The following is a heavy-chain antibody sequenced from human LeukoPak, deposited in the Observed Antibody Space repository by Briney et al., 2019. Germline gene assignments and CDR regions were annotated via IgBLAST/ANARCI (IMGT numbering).Heavy chain of an antibody. CDR2: VRGSGET. Sequence: GGSLRLSCAVSGFSVSNYYMNWVRQAPGKGLEWVSLVRGSGETFYADSVKGRFTISRDNAKNSLYLQMNSLRAEDTAVYYCAREYCRSTSCYGYPDYWGQGTLVTVSS. J-gene: IGHJ4*02. CDR1: GFSVSNYY. CDR3: AREYCRSTSCYGYPDY. D-gene: IGHD2-2*01. V-gene: IGHV3-69-1*01.